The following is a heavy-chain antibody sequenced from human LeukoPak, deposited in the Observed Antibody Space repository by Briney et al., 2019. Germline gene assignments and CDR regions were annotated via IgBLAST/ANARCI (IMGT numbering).Heavy chain of an antibody. CDR2: ISASGGST. CDR3: ARRVDHSYGVTGAGAFDI. D-gene: IGHD5-18*01. V-gene: IGHV3-23*01. Sequence: GGSLRLSCAASGFTFSSYAMSWVRQAPGKGLEWVSGISASGGSTYYTDSVKGRFTISRDNSKNTLYLQMNSLRAEDTAVYYCARRVDHSYGVTGAGAFDIWGQGTMVTVSS. J-gene: IGHJ3*02. CDR1: GFTFSSYA.